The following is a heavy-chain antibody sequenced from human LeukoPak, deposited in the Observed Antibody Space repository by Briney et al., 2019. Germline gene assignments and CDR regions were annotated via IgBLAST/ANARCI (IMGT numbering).Heavy chain of an antibody. CDR2: ISSSTTYI. V-gene: IGHV3-21*01. Sequence: GGSVRLSCAASGFTFSSYSMNWVRQAPGKGLEWVSSISSSTTYIYYADSAKGRFTISRDNAKNSLYLQMNSLRAEDTAVYYCARETKITAAGFNYYHALDVWGQGTTVTVSS. J-gene: IGHJ6*02. D-gene: IGHD6-13*01. CDR1: GFTFSSYS. CDR3: ARETKITAAGFNYYHALDV.